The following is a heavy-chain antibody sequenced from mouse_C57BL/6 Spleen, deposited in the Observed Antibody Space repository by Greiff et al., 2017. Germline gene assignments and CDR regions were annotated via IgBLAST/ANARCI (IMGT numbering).Heavy chain of an antibody. V-gene: IGHV10-1*01. CDR1: GFSFNTYA. J-gene: IGHJ3*01. D-gene: IGHD2-3*01. CDR3: VRHLDGYPSWFAY. Sequence: EVQVVESGGGLVQPKGSLKLSCAASGFSFNTYAMNWVRQAPGKGLEWVARIRSKSNNYATYYADSVKDRFTISRDDSESMLYLQMNNLKTEDTAMYYCVRHLDGYPSWFAYWGQGTLVTVSA. CDR2: IRSKSNNYAT.